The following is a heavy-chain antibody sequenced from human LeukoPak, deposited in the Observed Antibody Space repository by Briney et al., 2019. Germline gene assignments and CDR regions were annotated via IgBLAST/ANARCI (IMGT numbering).Heavy chain of an antibody. V-gene: IGHV3-23*01. CDR3: AKGSAWGTGTTYY. Sequence: GGSLRLSCAASGFTFSSYAMSWVRQAPGKGLEGVSAISGSGGSTYYADSVKGRFTISRDNSKNTLYLQMNSLRAEDTAVYYCAKGSAWGTGTTYYWGQGTLVTVSS. D-gene: IGHD1-7*01. J-gene: IGHJ4*02. CDR2: ISGSGGST. CDR1: GFTFSSYA.